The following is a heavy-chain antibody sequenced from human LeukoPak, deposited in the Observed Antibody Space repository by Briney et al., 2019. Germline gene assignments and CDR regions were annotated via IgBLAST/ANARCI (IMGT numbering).Heavy chain of an antibody. J-gene: IGHJ4*02. D-gene: IGHD3-3*01. CDR2: FDPEDGET. Sequence: GASVKVSCKVSGYTLTELSMHWVRQAPGKGLEWMGGFDPEDGETIYAQKLQGRVTMTEDTSTDTAYMELSSLRAEDTAVYYCARGPSNYDFWSGYYTFDYWGQGTLVTVSS. CDR1: GYTLTELS. V-gene: IGHV1-24*01. CDR3: ARGPSNYDFWSGYYTFDY.